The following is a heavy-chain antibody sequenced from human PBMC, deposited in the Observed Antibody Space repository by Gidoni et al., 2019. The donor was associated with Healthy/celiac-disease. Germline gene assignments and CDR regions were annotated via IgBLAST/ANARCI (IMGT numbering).Heavy chain of an antibody. CDR2: IWYDGSNK. D-gene: IGHD3-16*02. CDR1: GFTFSSYG. Sequence: QVQLVESGGGVVQPGRSLRLSCAASGFTFSSYGMHWVRQAPGKGLEWVAVIWYDGSNKYYADSVKGRFTISRDNSKNTLYLQMNSLRAEDTAVYYCARGGDYVWGSYRLTEDPGYFDYWGQGTLVTVSS. CDR3: ARGGDYVWGSYRLTEDPGYFDY. J-gene: IGHJ4*02. V-gene: IGHV3-33*01.